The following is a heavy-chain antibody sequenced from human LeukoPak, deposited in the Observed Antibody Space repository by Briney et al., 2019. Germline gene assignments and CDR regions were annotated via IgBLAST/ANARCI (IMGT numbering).Heavy chain of an antibody. Sequence: PGGSLRLSRAASGFTFSSYWMSWVRQAPGKGLEWVANIKQDGSEKYYVDSVKGRFTISRDNAKNSLYLQMNSLRAEDTAVYYCARDPLSIAAAGNDYWGQGTLVTVSS. CDR2: IKQDGSEK. V-gene: IGHV3-7*01. CDR3: ARDPLSIAAAGNDY. CDR1: GFTFSSYW. J-gene: IGHJ4*02. D-gene: IGHD6-13*01.